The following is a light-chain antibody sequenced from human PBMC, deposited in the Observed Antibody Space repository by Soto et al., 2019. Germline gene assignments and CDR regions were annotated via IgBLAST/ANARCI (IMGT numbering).Light chain of an antibody. CDR2: EVS. J-gene: IGLJ3*02. V-gene: IGLV2-14*01. Sequence: QSALTQPASVSGSPGQSITISCTGTSSDVGSYNYVSWYQQHPGKAPKLMIYEVSNRPSGVSNRFSGSKSGNTASLTISGHLAEDDDNYYCSSYTSISTRVFGGGTQLTVL. CDR1: SSDVGSYNY. CDR3: SSYTSISTRV.